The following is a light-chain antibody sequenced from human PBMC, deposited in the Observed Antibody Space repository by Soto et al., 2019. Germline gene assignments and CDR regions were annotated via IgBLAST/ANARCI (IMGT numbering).Light chain of an antibody. CDR3: QQYNDNWT. CDR1: QSISSW. V-gene: IGKV1-5*03. Sequence: DIQMPQSPSTLSASVGDRVTITYRASQSISSWLAWYQQKPGTAPKLLIYKASTLQSGVPSRFSGSGSGTEFTRTISSLQPDDAATEYGQQYNDNWTFGQGTKVESK. J-gene: IGKJ1*01. CDR2: KAS.